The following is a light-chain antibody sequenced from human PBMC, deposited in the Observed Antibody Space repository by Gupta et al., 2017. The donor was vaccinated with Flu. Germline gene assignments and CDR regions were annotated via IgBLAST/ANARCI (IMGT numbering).Light chain of an antibody. Sequence: SYVLTQPPSVSVAPGQTARITCGGNSIASKTVHWYQQKPGQAPVLGVYDDSARPSGIPERFSGSNSGNTATLTVSRVDAGDEADYYCQVWDSSSDHAVFGGGTTLTVL. CDR1: SIASKT. J-gene: IGLJ3*02. CDR2: DDS. V-gene: IGLV3-21*02. CDR3: QVWDSSSDHAV.